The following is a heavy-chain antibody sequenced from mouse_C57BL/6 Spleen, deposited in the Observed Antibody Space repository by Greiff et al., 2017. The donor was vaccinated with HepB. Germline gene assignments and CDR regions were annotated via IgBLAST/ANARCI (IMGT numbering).Heavy chain of an antibody. CDR2: INPSSGYT. CDR3: APSTMVTAGFDY. D-gene: IGHD2-2*01. CDR1: GYTFTSYW. V-gene: IGHV1-7*01. Sequence: QVQLQQSGAELAKPGASVKLSCKASGYTFTSYWMHWVKQRPGQGLEWIGYINPSSGYTKYNQKFKDKATLTADKSSSTAYMQLSILTYEDSAVYYCAPSTMVTAGFDYWGQGTTLTVSS. J-gene: IGHJ2*01.